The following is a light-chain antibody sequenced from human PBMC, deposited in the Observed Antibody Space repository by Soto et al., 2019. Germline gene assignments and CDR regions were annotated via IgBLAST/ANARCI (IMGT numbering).Light chain of an antibody. CDR2: NPS. CDR1: QSVSSN. V-gene: IGKV3-15*01. J-gene: IGKJ5*01. Sequence: EIVMTQSPAALSMSPGERATLSCRASQSVSSNLAWYQQKPGQAPKLLLYNPSTRATGIPARFSGSGSGTEFTLTISRLEPEDFAVYYCQQYGSSPITFGQGTRLEIK. CDR3: QQYGSSPIT.